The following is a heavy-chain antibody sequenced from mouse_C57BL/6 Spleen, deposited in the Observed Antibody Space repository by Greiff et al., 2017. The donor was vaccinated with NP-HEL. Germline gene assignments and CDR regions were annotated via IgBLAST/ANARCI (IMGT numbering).Heavy chain of an antibody. CDR1: GYTFTDYY. D-gene: IGHD1-1*01. Sequence: VQLKQSGPVLVKPGASVKMSCKASGYTFTDYYMNWVKQSHGKSLEWIGVINPYNGGTSYNQKFKGKATLTVDKSSSTAYMELNSLTSEDSAVYYCARKITTVVAGFDYWGQGTTLTVSS. CDR3: ARKITTVVAGFDY. CDR2: INPYNGGT. V-gene: IGHV1-19*01. J-gene: IGHJ2*01.